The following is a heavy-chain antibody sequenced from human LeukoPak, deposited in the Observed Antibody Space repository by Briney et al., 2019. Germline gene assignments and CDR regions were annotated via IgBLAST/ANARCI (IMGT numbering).Heavy chain of an antibody. V-gene: IGHV3-21*01. Sequence: GGFLRLSCAASGFTFSSYSMNWGRQAPGKGLEWVSSISSSSSYIYYADSVKGRFTISRDNAKNSLYLQMNSLRAEDTAVYYCARGPVRTTVTPGYFDYWGQGTLVTVSS. D-gene: IGHD4-17*01. CDR1: GFTFSSYS. CDR3: ARGPVRTTVTPGYFDY. J-gene: IGHJ4*02. CDR2: ISSSSSYI.